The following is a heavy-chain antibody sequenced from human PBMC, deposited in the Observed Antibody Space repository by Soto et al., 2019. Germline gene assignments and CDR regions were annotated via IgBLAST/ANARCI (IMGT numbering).Heavy chain of an antibody. CDR1: GGTFSSYA. D-gene: IGHD2-15*01. J-gene: IGHJ6*02. V-gene: IGHV1-69*13. CDR3: ARNDCSGGSCYSYSLRPYYDGMDV. Sequence: SVKVSCKASGGTFSSYAISWVRQAPGQGLEWMGGIIPIFGTANYAQKFQGRVTITADESTSTAYMELSSLRSEDTAVYYCARNDCSGGSCYSYSLRPYYDGMDVWGQGTTVTAP. CDR2: IIPIFGTA.